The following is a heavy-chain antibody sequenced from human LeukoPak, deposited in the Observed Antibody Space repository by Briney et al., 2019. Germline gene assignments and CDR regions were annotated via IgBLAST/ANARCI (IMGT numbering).Heavy chain of an antibody. CDR1: GFTFGDYA. J-gene: IGHJ2*01. D-gene: IGHD3-9*01. V-gene: IGHV3-49*04. CDR2: IRSKAYGGTT. Sequence: GGSLRLSCTASGFTFGDYAVSWVRQAPGKGLEWVGFIRSKAYGGTTEYAASVKGRFTISRDDSKSIAYLQMNSLKTEDTAVYYCVRTRFDIRYFDWLPYWYFDLWGLGTLVTVSS. CDR3: VRTRFDIRYFDWLPYWYFDL.